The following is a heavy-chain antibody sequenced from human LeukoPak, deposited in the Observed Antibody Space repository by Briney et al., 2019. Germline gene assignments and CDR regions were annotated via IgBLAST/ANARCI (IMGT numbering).Heavy chain of an antibody. V-gene: IGHV3-11*01. Sequence: GGSLRLSCAASGFTFSDYYISWIRQAPGKGLEWVSYTSSSGSTIYYADSVKGRFTISRDNAKNSLYLQMNSLRAEDTAVYYCARDISGYGTPYYFDYWGQGTLVTVSS. D-gene: IGHD5-12*01. CDR1: GFTFSDYY. J-gene: IGHJ4*02. CDR2: TSSSGSTI. CDR3: ARDISGYGTPYYFDY.